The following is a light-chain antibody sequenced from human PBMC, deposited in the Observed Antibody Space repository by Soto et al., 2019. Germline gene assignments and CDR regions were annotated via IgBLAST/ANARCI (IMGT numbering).Light chain of an antibody. CDR1: QRVRSY. J-gene: IGKJ1*01. Sequence: DIQLIQSPSSLSASVGDRVTITCHTSQRVRSYLNWYQQKPGKAPKLLINAVSTLHSGVPSRFSGSGSETDFTLTISSLQPEDSGTYYCQQSYTTPSWTFGQGTKVEI. CDR3: QQSYTTPSWT. CDR2: AVS. V-gene: IGKV1-39*01.